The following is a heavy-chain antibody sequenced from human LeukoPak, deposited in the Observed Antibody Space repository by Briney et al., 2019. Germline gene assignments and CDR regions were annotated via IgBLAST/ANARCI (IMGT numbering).Heavy chain of an antibody. J-gene: IGHJ4*02. CDR2: IIPILGIA. V-gene: IGHV1-69*04. D-gene: IGHD3-22*01. Sequence: ASVKVSCKASGGTFSSYAISWVRQATGQGLEWMGRIIPILGIANYAQKFQGRVTITADKSTSTAYMELSSLRSEDTAVYYCARDRGAPYYYDSSGYYSHWGQGTLVTVSS. CDR3: ARDRGAPYYYDSSGYYSH. CDR1: GGTFSSYA.